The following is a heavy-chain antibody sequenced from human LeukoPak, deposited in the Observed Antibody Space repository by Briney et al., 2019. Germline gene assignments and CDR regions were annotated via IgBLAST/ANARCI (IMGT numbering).Heavy chain of an antibody. CDR3: ARGSEEMATIQPCFFDY. J-gene: IGHJ4*02. CDR1: GGSFSGYY. Sequence: SETLSLTCAVYGGSFSGYYWSWIRQPPGKGLEWIGEINHSGSTNYNPSLKSRVTISVDTSKNQFSLKLSSVTAADTAVYYCARGSEEMATIQPCFFDYWGQGTLVTVSS. D-gene: IGHD5-24*01. V-gene: IGHV4-34*01. CDR2: INHSGST.